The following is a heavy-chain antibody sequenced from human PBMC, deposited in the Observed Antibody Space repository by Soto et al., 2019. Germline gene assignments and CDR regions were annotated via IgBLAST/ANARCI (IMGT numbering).Heavy chain of an antibody. D-gene: IGHD3-3*01. CDR1: GYTFTSYG. V-gene: IGHV1-18*01. CDR2: ISAYNGNT. J-gene: IGHJ6*02. CDR3: ARDLYDFWSGYSPVYYYYGMDV. Sequence: ASVKVSCKASGYTFTSYGISWVRQAPEQRLEWMGWISAYNGNTNYAQKLQGRVTMTTDTSTSTAYMELRSLRSDDTAVYYCARDLYDFWSGYSPVYYYYGMDVWGQGTTVTVSS.